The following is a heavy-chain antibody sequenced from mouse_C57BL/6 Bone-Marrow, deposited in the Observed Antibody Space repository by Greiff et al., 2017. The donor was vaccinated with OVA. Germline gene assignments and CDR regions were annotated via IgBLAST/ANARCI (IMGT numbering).Heavy chain of an antibody. Sequence: QVQLQQPGTELVKPGASVKLSCKASGYTFTSYWMHWVKQRPGQGLEWIGNINPSNGYTKYNQKFKDKATLTADKSSSTAYMQLSSLTYEDSAVYYCARYWEEDYFDYWGQGTTLTVSS. V-gene: IGHV1-53*01. CDR1: GYTFTSYW. J-gene: IGHJ2*01. CDR3: ARYWEEDYFDY. CDR2: INPSNGYT. D-gene: IGHD4-1*01.